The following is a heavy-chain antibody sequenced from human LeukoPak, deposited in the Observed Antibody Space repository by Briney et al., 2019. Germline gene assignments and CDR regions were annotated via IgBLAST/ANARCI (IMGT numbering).Heavy chain of an antibody. J-gene: IGHJ4*02. CDR1: GFTFSSYG. Sequence: GSLRLSCAASGFTFSSYGMHWVRQAPGKGLEWVAVISYDGSNKYYADSVKGRFTISRDNSKNTLYLQMNSLRAEDTAVYYCAKLLWFGDHSDYWGQGTLVTVSS. D-gene: IGHD3-10*01. V-gene: IGHV3-30*18. CDR2: ISYDGSNK. CDR3: AKLLWFGDHSDY.